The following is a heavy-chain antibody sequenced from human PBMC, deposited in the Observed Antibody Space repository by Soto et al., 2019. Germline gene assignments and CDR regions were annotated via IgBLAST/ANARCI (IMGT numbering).Heavy chain of an antibody. J-gene: IGHJ6*02. CDR3: AASCVGCGGFNYYGMDV. Sequence: QVQLQESGPGLVKPSQTLSLTCTVSGGSISSGGYYWSWIRQHPGKGLEWIGYIYYSGSTYYNPSLKSRVTIAVATSKNQFSLKLRSVTAADTAVYYCAASCVGCGGFNYYGMDVWGQGTTVTVSS. D-gene: IGHD2-21*01. CDR1: GGSISSGGYY. CDR2: IYYSGST. V-gene: IGHV4-31*03.